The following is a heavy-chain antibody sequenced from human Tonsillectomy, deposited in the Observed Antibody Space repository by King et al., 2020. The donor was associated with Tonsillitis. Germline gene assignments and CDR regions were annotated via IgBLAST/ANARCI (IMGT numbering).Heavy chain of an antibody. Sequence: GQLVQSGGGLVQPGGSLRLSCAASGFIYSSYAMSWVRQAPGKGLGWVSAISGSGGGTYYADSVKGRFTISRDNSKNTLYLQMNSLRAEDTAVYYCAKGDISYYFYYGMDVWGQGTTVTVSS. CDR2: ISGSGGGT. CDR3: AKGDISYYFYYGMDV. CDR1: GFIYSSYA. V-gene: IGHV3-23*04. J-gene: IGHJ6*02. D-gene: IGHD5-12*01.